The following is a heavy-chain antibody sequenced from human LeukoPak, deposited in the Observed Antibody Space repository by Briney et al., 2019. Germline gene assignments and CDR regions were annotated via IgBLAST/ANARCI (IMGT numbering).Heavy chain of an antibody. D-gene: IGHD5-12*01. CDR1: GYTFTGYY. CDR3: SRVEYSGYDFDY. CDR2: INPNSGGT. V-gene: IGHV1-2*02. J-gene: IGHJ4*02. Sequence: GASLKVSCTASGYTFTGYYMHWVRQPPGQGLEWMGWINPNSGGTNYAHKFQGRVTMIKATSISTAYMVLSRLSSAAPAGYYCSRVEYSGYDFDYWGQGTLVTVSS.